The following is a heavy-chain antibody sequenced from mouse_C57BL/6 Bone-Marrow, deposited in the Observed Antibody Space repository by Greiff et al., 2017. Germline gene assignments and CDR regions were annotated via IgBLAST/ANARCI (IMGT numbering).Heavy chain of an antibody. CDR1: GYTFTDHT. CDR2: IYPRDGST. D-gene: IGHD1-1*01. J-gene: IGHJ3*01. V-gene: IGHV1-78*01. Sequence: VQLQPSDAELVKPGASVKISCKVSGYTFTDHTIHWMKQRPEQGLEWIGYIYPRDGSTTYNEKFKGKATLTADKSSSTAYMQLNSLTSEDSAVYFCARDYCGSSSWFAYWGQGTLVSVAA. CDR3: ARDYCGSSSWFAY.